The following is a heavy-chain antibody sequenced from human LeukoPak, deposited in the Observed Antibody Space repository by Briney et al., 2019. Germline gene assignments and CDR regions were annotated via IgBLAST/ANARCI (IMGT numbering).Heavy chain of an antibody. V-gene: IGHV1-8*03. CDR2: MNPNSGNT. J-gene: IGHJ6*03. CDR3: ARGRGYSYGSGPRHYYMDV. D-gene: IGHD5-18*01. Sequence: ASVKVSCKASGGSFNSYAIIWVRQATGQGLEWMGWMNPNSGNTGYAQKFQGRVTITRNTSISTAYMELSSLRSEDTAVYYCARGRGYSYGSGPRHYYMDVWGKGTTVTVSS. CDR1: GGSFNSYA.